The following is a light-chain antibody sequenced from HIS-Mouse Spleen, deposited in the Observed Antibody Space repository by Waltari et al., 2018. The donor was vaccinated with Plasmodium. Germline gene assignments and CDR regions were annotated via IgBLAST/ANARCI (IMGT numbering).Light chain of an antibody. V-gene: IGKV1-5*03. J-gene: IGKJ1*01. CDR2: KAS. CDR1: QSIRSW. CDR3: QQYNSYSWT. Sequence: DIQMTQSPSTLSASVGDRVTITCRVSQSIRSWLAWYQQKPGKAPKLLIYKASSLESGVPSRFSGSGSGTEFTLTISSLQPDDFATYYCQQYNSYSWTFGQGTKVEIK.